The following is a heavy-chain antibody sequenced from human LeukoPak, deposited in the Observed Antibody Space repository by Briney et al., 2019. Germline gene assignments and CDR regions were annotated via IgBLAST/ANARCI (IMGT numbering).Heavy chain of an antibody. Sequence: ASVKVSCKASGGTFNIYAISWVRQTPGQGLEWMGWINPNSGGTNYAQKFQGRVTVTRDTSISTAYMELSRLRSDDTAVYYCARGTLGSGVIRGWGQGALVTVSS. CDR3: ARGTLGSGVIRG. J-gene: IGHJ4*02. V-gene: IGHV1-2*02. CDR2: INPNSGGT. CDR1: GGTFNIYA. D-gene: IGHD6-19*01.